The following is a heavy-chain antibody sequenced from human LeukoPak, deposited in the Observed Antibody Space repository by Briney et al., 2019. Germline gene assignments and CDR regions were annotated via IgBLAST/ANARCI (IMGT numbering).Heavy chain of an antibody. J-gene: IGHJ5*02. CDR1: GGSFSGYY. CDR3: ARRTRGYSYGYIS. Sequence: SETLSLTCAVYGGSFSGYYWSWIRQPPGKGLEWIGEINHSGSTNYNPSLKGRVTISVDTSKNQFSLKLSSVTAADTAVYYCARRTRGYSYGYISWGQGTLVTVSS. D-gene: IGHD5-18*01. CDR2: INHSGST. V-gene: IGHV4-34*01.